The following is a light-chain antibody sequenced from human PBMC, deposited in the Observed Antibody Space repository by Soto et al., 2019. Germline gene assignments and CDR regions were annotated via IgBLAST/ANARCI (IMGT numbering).Light chain of an antibody. Sequence: EIVLTQSPGPLSLSPGERATLSCRASPSVSSSYLAWYQQKPGQAPRLLVYGASSRITGIPDRFSGSASGISFTLTISRLELEVFAVYYCQQYGSSCSFCPGTKVDIK. V-gene: IGKV3-20*01. J-gene: IGKJ3*01. CDR3: QQYGSSCS. CDR2: GAS. CDR1: PSVSSSY.